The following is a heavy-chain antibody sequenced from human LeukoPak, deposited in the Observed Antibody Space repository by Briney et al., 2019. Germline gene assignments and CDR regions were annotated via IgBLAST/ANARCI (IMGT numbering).Heavy chain of an antibody. CDR2: INPNSGDT. Sequence: GASVKVSCKASGYTFTGYYVHWVRQAPGQGLEWMGRINPNSGDTNYAQKFQGRVTMTRDTSISTAYMELSRLRSDDTAVYYCARDYCGGDCSPDYWGQGTLVTVSS. D-gene: IGHD2-21*02. V-gene: IGHV1-2*06. CDR1: GYTFTGYY. CDR3: ARDYCGGDCSPDY. J-gene: IGHJ4*02.